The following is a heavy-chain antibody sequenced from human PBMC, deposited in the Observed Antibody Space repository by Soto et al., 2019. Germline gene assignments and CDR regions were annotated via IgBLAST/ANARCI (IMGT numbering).Heavy chain of an antibody. CDR3: AKGRRGYSSSWQVDY. J-gene: IGHJ4*02. CDR1: GFTFSSYG. D-gene: IGHD6-13*01. CDR2: ISYDGSNK. Sequence: GGSLRLSCAASGFTFSSYGMHWVRQAPGKGLEWVAVISYDGSNKYYADSVKGRFTISRDNSKNTLYLQMNSLRAEDTAVYYCAKGRRGYSSSWQVDYWGQGTLVTVSS. V-gene: IGHV3-30*18.